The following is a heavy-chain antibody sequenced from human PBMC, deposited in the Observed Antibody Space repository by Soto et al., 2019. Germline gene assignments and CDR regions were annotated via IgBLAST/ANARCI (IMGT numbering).Heavy chain of an antibody. CDR3: ARDSGTVGYDDS. CDR2: IVPLLDVT. D-gene: IGHD3-10*01. Sequence: QVQLVQSGAEVKKPGSSVKVSCKASGGTFRTYTITWVRQAPGQGLEWMGRIVPLLDVTNNAQRFQGRVTITADKSTSTVYMELTSLTSQDTAVYYCARDSGTVGYDDSWGQGTLVTVSS. J-gene: IGHJ4*02. CDR1: GGTFRTYT. V-gene: IGHV1-69*08.